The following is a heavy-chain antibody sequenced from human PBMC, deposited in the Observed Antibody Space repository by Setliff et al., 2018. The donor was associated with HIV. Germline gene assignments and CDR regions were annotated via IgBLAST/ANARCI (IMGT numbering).Heavy chain of an antibody. V-gene: IGHV4-38-2*01. J-gene: IGHJ4*02. CDR3: ARRGAYGYDYFDY. CDR2: IFHSAAT. Sequence: NLSLTCAVSGYSISSGYYWGWIRQPPGRGLEWIGSIFHSAATNYNPSLKSRVTISIDTSKNQFSLKLTSVTAADTAVYYCARRGAYGYDYFDYWGPGILVTVSS. CDR1: GYSISSGYY. D-gene: IGHD5-12*01.